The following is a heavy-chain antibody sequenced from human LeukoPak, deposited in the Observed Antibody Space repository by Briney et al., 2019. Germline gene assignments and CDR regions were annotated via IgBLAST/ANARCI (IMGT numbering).Heavy chain of an antibody. CDR1: GGSISSYY. V-gene: IGHV4-59*01. J-gene: IGHJ4*02. Sequence: PSETLSLTCIVSGGSISSYYWSWIRQPPGKGLEWIGYIYYSGYTNYNPSLKSRVTISVDTSKNQFSLKLSSVTAADTAVYYCAREGSRDFWSGPVYYFDYWGQGTLVTVSS. D-gene: IGHD3-3*01. CDR3: AREGSRDFWSGPVYYFDY. CDR2: IYYSGYT.